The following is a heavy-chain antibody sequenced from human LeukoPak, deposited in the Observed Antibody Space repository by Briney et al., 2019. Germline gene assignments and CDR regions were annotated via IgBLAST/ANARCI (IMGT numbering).Heavy chain of an antibody. D-gene: IGHD2-21*01. J-gene: IGHJ4*02. CDR1: GFTFDNYA. CDR2: ISGSGGST. Sequence: GGSLRLSCAASGFTFDNYAMHWVRQAPGKGLEWVSGISGSGGSTYYADSVKGRFTISRDNAKNTLYLQMNSLRAEDTAVYYCASSYCGGDCYLGGFDYWGQGTLVTVSS. CDR3: ASSYCGGDCYLGGFDY. V-gene: IGHV3-9*01.